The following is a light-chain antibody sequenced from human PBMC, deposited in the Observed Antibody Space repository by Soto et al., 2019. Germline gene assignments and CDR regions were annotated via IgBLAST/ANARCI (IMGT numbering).Light chain of an antibody. CDR2: AVS. CDR3: CSYAGSYTRYV. CDR1: SSDIGSYDH. J-gene: IGLJ1*01. V-gene: IGLV2-14*03. Sequence: QSVLTQPASVSGSPGQSITISCSGTSSDIGSYDHVAWYQQFPGKSPKLIIYAVSDRPSGVSDRFSGSKSGISASLTISGLQTEDEADYYCCSYAGSYTRYVLGTGTKVTVL.